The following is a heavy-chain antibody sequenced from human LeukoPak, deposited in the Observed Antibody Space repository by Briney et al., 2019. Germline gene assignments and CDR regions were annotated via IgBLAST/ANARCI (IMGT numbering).Heavy chain of an antibody. CDR1: GGSISSYY. J-gene: IGHJ4*02. V-gene: IGHV4-4*07. CDR2: IYTSGST. CDR3: ARGGAPRGSGSPLYYFDY. D-gene: IGHD3-10*01. Sequence: SETLSLTCTVSGGSISSYYWSWIRQPAGKGLEWIGRIYTSGSTNYNPSLKSRVTMSVDTSKNQFSLKLSSVTAADTAVYYCARGGAPRGSGSPLYYFDYWGQGTLVTVSS.